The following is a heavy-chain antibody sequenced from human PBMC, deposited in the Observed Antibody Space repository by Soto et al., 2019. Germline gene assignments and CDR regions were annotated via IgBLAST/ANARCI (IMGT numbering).Heavy chain of an antibody. CDR3: ASTPGCSDGSCAFAP. CDR2: IYYTGST. J-gene: IGHJ5*02. V-gene: IGHV4-59*01. CDR1: GGAISSYY. D-gene: IGHD2-15*01. Sequence: QVQLQESGPGLVKPAETLSFTCSVSGGAISSYYWSLIRQPPGKGLEWVWYIYYTGSTNSNLSLQSRATISLDTSKNPFSLTLTSVTAADTAVHYCASTPGCSDGSCAFAPWGQGTLVNVSS.